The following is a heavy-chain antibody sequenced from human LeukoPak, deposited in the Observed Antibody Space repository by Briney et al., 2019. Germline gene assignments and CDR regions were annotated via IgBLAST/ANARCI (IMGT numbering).Heavy chain of an antibody. Sequence: GGSLRLSCAASRFTFSTYGMHWVRQAPGKGLEWVAVISYDGRNKYYADSVKGRFTISRDNSKNTLYLQMNSLRAEDTAVYYCAKATPPRDGSNPDYWGQGTLVTVSS. CDR1: RFTFSTYG. V-gene: IGHV3-30*18. CDR3: AKATPPRDGSNPDY. D-gene: IGHD5-24*01. CDR2: ISYDGRNK. J-gene: IGHJ4*02.